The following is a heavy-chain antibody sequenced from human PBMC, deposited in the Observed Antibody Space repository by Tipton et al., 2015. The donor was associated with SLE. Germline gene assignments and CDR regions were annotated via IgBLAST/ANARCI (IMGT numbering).Heavy chain of an antibody. V-gene: IGHV4-59*12. CDR1: GGSISSYY. CDR3: ARDPYDSWSDYQATFDY. D-gene: IGHD3-3*01. J-gene: IGHJ4*02. Sequence: TLSLTCAVSGGSISSYYWSWIRQPPGKGLEWIGYIYYSGSTNYNPSLKSRVTISVDTSRNQFSPRLSSVTAADTAVYYCARDPYDSWSDYQATFDYWGQGTLVTVSP. CDR2: IYYSGST.